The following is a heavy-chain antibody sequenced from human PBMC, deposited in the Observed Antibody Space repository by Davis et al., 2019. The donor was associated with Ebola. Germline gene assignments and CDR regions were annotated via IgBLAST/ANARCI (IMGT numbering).Heavy chain of an antibody. D-gene: IGHD3-22*01. Sequence: PGGSLRLSCAASGFTFSSYSMNWVRQAPGKGLEWVSSISSSSSYIYYADSVKGRFTISRDNAKNSLYLQMNSLRAEDTAVYYCARVTPVDPPNYYDSSGDGAFDIWGQGTMVTVSS. V-gene: IGHV3-21*01. J-gene: IGHJ3*02. CDR2: ISSSSSYI. CDR1: GFTFSSYS. CDR3: ARVTPVDPPNYYDSSGDGAFDI.